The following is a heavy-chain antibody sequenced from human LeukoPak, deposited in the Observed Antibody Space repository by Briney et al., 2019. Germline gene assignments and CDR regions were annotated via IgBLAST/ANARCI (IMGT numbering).Heavy chain of an antibody. CDR2: VYYSGST. V-gene: IGHV4-30-4*01. Sequence: KPSETLSLTCTVSGGSISSADYSWSWIRQAPGEGLEWIGSVYYSGSTYYNPSLKSRVTISVDTSKNQFSLKLSSVTAADTAVYYCARGRNTYHTCIDYWGQGTLVTVSS. D-gene: IGHD2-2*01. J-gene: IGHJ4*02. CDR1: GGSISSADYS. CDR3: ARGRNTYHTCIDY.